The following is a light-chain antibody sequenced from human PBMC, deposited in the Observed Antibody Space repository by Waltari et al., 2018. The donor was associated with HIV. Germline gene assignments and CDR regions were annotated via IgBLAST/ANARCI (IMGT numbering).Light chain of an antibody. CDR3: SSYTTRSTVI. CDR2: EVS. CDR1: STDVGHYDY. J-gene: IGLJ2*01. Sequence: QSALTQPASVSGSPGQSITISCTGTSTDVGHYDYVSWYRQHPGKAPTLIIYEVSNRPSGVSNRFSGSKSVNTASLTISGLQAEDEADYYCSSYTTRSTVIFGGGTKLTVL. V-gene: IGLV2-14*01.